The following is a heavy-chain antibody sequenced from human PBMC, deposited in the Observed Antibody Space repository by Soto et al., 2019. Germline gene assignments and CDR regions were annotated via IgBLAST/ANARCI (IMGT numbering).Heavy chain of an antibody. J-gene: IGHJ4*02. Sequence: ASVKGYCKASGATISRDGGAWGRQAHGQGLEWVGWISAYNGNTNYAQRLQGRVTMTTDTSTSTAYMELRSLISDDTAVYYCARRSGDDSSGYSVYWGQGPLVTFSS. V-gene: IGHV1-18*04. CDR2: ISAYNGNT. CDR3: ARRSGDDSSGYSVY. CDR1: GATISRDG. D-gene: IGHD3-22*01.